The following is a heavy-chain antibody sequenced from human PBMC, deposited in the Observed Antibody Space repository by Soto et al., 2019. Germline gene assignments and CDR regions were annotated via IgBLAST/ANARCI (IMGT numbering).Heavy chain of an antibody. CDR3: VRGYSDY. CDR1: GFTLSSYW. Sequence: RLSCAASGFTLSSYWMHWVRQVPGQGLVWVSRINTDGSATNYADSVKGRFTMSRDNARNTMYLQMNSLRAEDTAVYYCVRGYSDYWGQGTLVTVSS. D-gene: IGHD1-26*01. CDR2: INTDGSAT. J-gene: IGHJ4*02. V-gene: IGHV3-74*01.